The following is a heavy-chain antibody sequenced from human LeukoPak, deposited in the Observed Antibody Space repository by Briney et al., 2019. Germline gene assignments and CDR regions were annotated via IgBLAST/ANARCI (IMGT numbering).Heavy chain of an antibody. CDR1: GFTFSSYS. Sequence: GGSLRLSCAASGFTFSSYSMNWVRQAPGKGLEWVSSISSSSSYIYYADSVKGRFTISRDNAKNSLYLQMNSLRAEDTAVYYCAIIPNTATYYYMDVWGKGTTVTVSS. D-gene: IGHD2-2*02. CDR3: AIIPNTATYYYMDV. CDR2: ISSSSSYI. J-gene: IGHJ6*03. V-gene: IGHV3-21*01.